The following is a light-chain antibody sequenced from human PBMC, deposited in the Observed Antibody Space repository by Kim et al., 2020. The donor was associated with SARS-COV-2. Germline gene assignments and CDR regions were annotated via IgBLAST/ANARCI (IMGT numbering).Light chain of an antibody. CDR3: AAWDDSLSGVV. CDR1: RSNIGSNY. J-gene: IGLJ2*01. CDR2: RNN. Sequence: GQRVPISCSGSRSNIGSNYVYWYQHRPGTAPKLLIYRNNQRPSGVPDRFSGSKSGTSASLAISGLRSEDEADYYCAAWDDSLSGVVFGGGTQLTVL. V-gene: IGLV1-47*01.